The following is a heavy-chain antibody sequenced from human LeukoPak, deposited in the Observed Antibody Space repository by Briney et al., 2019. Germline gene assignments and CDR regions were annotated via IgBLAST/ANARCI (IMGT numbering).Heavy chain of an antibody. CDR3: TTSIMITVTRGAFDI. Sequence: GSLRLSCAASGFTFSGSAMHWVRQASGKGLEWVGRIRNKTNSYATAYAASVKGRFTISRDDSKNTAYLQMNSLKTEDTAVYYCTTSIMITVTRGAFDIWGQGTMVTVSS. D-gene: IGHD3-16*01. CDR1: GFTFSGSA. V-gene: IGHV3-73*01. CDR2: IRNKTNSYAT. J-gene: IGHJ3*02.